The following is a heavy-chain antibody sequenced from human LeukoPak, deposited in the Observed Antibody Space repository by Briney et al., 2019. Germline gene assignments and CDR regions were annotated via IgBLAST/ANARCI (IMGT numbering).Heavy chain of an antibody. CDR1: GFTFSSYE. V-gene: IGHV3-48*03. J-gene: IGHJ4*02. CDR3: ARGYFDWLLDPFDY. CDR2: VSSSGSTI. Sequence: PVGSLRLSCAASGFTFSSYEMNWVRQAPGKGLEWVSYVSSSGSTIYYADSVKGRFTISRDNAKNSLYLQMTSLRAEDTAVYYCARGYFDWLLDPFDYWGQGTLVTVSS. D-gene: IGHD3-9*01.